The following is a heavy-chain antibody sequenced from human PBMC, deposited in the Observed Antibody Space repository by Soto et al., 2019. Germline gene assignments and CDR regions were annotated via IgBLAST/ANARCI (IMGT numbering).Heavy chain of an antibody. CDR3: ARGLGVYTSSSLDY. V-gene: IGHV1-2*02. D-gene: IGHD6-6*01. J-gene: IGHJ4*02. Sequence: ASVKVSCKASGYIFTGYYIHWVRQAPGQGLEWMGWVNPNSGATNFAQKLQGRVTMASHTSISTAYMEMISLTSDDTAVYYCARGLGVYTSSSLDYWGQGTLVTVSS. CDR2: VNPNSGAT. CDR1: GYIFTGYY.